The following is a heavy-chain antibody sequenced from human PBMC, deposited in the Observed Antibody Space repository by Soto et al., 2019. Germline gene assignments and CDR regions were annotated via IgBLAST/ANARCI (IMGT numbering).Heavy chain of an antibody. CDR1: GGSISSGGYS. Sequence: QLQLQESGSGLVKPSQTLSLTCAVSGGSISSGGYSWSWIRQPPGKGLEWIVYFDHSGSTYYNPSLKSRVTISVDRSKKQFSLKLSSVTAADTAVYYCARGGYCSSTSCGCYSIDVWGQGTTVTVSS. J-gene: IGHJ6*02. CDR3: ARGGYCSSTSCGCYSIDV. CDR2: FDHSGST. V-gene: IGHV4-30-2*01. D-gene: IGHD2-2*01.